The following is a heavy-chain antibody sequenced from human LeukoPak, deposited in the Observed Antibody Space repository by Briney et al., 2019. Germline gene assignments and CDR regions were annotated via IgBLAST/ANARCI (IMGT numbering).Heavy chain of an antibody. CDR1: GFTFSSYW. CDR3: ARDRYSSSWYRWFDP. CDR2: IKQDGSEK. J-gene: IGHJ5*02. Sequence: GGSLRLSCAASGFTFSSYWMSWVRQAPGKGLEWVANIKQDGSEKYYVDSVKGRFTISRDNAKNSLYLQMNSLRAEDTAVYCCARDRYSSSWYRWFDPWGQGTLVTVSS. D-gene: IGHD6-13*01. V-gene: IGHV3-7*01.